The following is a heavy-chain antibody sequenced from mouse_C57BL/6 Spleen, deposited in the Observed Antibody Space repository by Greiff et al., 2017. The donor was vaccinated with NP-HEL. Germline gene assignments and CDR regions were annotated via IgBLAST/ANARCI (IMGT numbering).Heavy chain of an antibody. CDR1: GYTFTEYT. CDR2: FYPGSGSI. V-gene: IGHV1-62-2*01. D-gene: IGHD1-1*01. Sequence: QVQLKESGAELVKPGASVKLSCKASGYTFTEYTIHWVKQRSGQGLEWIGWFYPGSGSIKYNEKFKDKATLTADKSSSTVYMELSRLTSEDSAVYFCARHEDRYYYGSYAMDYWGQGTSVTVSS. J-gene: IGHJ4*01. CDR3: ARHEDRYYYGSYAMDY.